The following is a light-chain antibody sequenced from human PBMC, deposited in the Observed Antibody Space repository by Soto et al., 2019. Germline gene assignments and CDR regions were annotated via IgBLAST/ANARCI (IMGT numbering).Light chain of an antibody. J-gene: IGKJ2*01. CDR3: QQYNHWYS. CDR2: KAS. V-gene: IGKV1-5*03. Sequence: GDRVTITCRASQHVNSWLAWYQQKPGKAPKLLIYKASTLENGVPSRFSGSGSGTDFTLTISSLQPDDFATYYCQQYNHWYSFGQGTKLQIK. CDR1: QHVNSW.